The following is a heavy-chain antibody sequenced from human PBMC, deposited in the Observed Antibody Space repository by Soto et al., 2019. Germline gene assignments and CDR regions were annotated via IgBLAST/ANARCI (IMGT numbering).Heavy chain of an antibody. J-gene: IGHJ3*02. D-gene: IGHD2-15*01. CDR2: IYYSGST. CDR3: ARHYCSGAGCSLFDM. CDR1: GGSISSGGYY. V-gene: IGHV4-31*03. Sequence: QVQLQESGPGLVKPSQTLSLTCTVSGGSISSGGYYWNWIRQHPGKGLEWIGYIYYSGSTYSNPSLKSRVSISVDTSKNQFSLKLSSVTAADTAVYYCARHYCSGAGCSLFDMWGQGTMVTVSS.